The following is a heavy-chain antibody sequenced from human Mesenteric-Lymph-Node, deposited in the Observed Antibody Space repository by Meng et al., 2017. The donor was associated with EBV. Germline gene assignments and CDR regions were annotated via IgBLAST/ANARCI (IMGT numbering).Heavy chain of an antibody. CDR1: GFTFSNYA. V-gene: IGHV3-21*02. CDR3: ARDHLRPHY. D-gene: IGHD6-25*01. Sequence: VQLVESGGGSVKPGGSLRLSCAASGFTFSNYAMTWVRQSPGKGLEWVSSISPDSSYIYYADSLKGRFTISRDNAKNSLYLQMNSLRAEDTAVYYCARDHLRPHYWGQGTLVTVSS. CDR2: ISPDSSYI. J-gene: IGHJ4*02.